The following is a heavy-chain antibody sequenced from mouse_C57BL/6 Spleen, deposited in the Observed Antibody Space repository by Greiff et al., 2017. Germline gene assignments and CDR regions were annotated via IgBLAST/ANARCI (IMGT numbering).Heavy chain of an antibody. CDR2: IIPNNGGT. V-gene: IGHV1-26*01. CDR3: ARRRRTYSTYDGD. J-gene: IGHJ2*01. Sequence: EVQLQQSGPELVKPGASVKISCKASGYTFTDYYMTWVQQSHGKSLEWIGYIIPNNGGTSYNPKFKGKATLTVNKSSSTAYMELRSLTSEDSADYYCARRRRTYSTYDGDWGQGTTLTVSS. CDR1: GYTFTDYY. D-gene: IGHD2-5*01.